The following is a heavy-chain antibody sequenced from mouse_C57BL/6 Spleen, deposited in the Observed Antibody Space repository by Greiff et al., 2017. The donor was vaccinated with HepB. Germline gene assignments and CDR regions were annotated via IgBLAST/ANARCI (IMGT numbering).Heavy chain of an antibody. CDR2: IYPGDGDT. J-gene: IGHJ4*01. V-gene: IGHV1-82*01. Sequence: VQLQQSGPELVKPGASVKISCKASGYAFSSSWMNWVKQRPGKGLEWIGRIYPGDGDTNYNGKFKGKATLTADKSSSTAYMQLSSLTSEDSAVYFCAREFYAMDYWGQGTSVTVSS. CDR1: GYAFSSSW. CDR3: AREFYAMDY.